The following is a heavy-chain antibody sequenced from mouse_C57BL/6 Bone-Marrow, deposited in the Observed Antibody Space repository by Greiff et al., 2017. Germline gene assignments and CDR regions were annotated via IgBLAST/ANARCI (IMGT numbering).Heavy chain of an antibody. CDR3: ARGGIYYDPWFAY. V-gene: IGHV3-6*01. D-gene: IGHD2-4*01. CDR1: GYSITSGYY. Sequence: EVQLQQSGPGLVKPSQSLSLTCSVTGYSITSGYYWNWIRQFPGNKLEWMGYISYDGSNNYNPSLKNRISITRDTSKNQFFLKLNSVTTEDTATYYCARGGIYYDPWFAYWGQGTLVTVSA. CDR2: ISYDGSN. J-gene: IGHJ3*01.